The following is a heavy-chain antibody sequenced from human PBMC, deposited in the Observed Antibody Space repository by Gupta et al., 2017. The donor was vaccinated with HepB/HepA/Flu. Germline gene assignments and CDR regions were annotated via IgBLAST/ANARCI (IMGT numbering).Heavy chain of an antibody. CDR3: ARDYQATAFDY. CDR2: IWNDGSNK. Sequence: GVQPGRSLRLSCAASGFTFSSYGMHWVRQAPGKGLEWVAVIWNDGSNKYYADSVKGRFTISRDNSKNTLYLQMNSLRAEDTAVYYCARDYQATAFDYWGQGTLVTVSS. J-gene: IGHJ4*02. D-gene: IGHD5-24*01. V-gene: IGHV3-33*01. CDR1: GFTFSSYG.